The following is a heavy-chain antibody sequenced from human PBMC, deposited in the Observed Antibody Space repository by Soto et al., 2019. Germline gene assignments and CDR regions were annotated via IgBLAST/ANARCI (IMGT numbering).Heavy chain of an antibody. J-gene: IGHJ6*02. CDR3: ARDYLGGMDV. CDR1: GGTFSSYA. V-gene: IGHV1-69*13. Sequence: GASVKVSCKASGGTFSSYAISWVRQAPGQGLEWMGGIIPIFGTANYAQKFQGRVTITADESTSTAYMELSSLRSEDTAVYYRARDYLGGMDVWGQGTTVTVSS. CDR2: IIPIFGTA. D-gene: IGHD3-10*01.